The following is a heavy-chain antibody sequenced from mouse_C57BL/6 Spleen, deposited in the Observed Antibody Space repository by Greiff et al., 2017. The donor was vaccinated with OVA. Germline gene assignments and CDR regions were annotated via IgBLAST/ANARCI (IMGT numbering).Heavy chain of an antibody. J-gene: IGHJ3*01. V-gene: IGHV1-55*01. D-gene: IGHD4-1*01. CDR1: GYTFTSYW. CDR2: IYPGSGST. CDR3: AKLGRWFAY. Sequence: VKLQESGAELVKPGASVKMSCKASGYTFTSYWITWVQQRPGQGLEWIGDIYPGSGSTNYNEKFKRQATLTVDPSSSTAYMQLSSLTSEDAAVYYCAKLGRWFAYWGQGTLVTVSA.